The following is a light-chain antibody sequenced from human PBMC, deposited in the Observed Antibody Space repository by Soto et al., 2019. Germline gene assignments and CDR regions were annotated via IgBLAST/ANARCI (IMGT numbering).Light chain of an antibody. Sequence: QSALTQPASVSGSPGQSITISCTGTSSDVGSYNYVSWYQQHPGKAPKLIIYEVTNRPSGVSNRFSGSKSGNTASLTISGLQAEDEADYHCSSYTSSSILVIFGGGTQLTVL. J-gene: IGLJ2*01. CDR1: SSDVGSYNY. CDR3: SSYTSSSILVI. CDR2: EVT. V-gene: IGLV2-14*01.